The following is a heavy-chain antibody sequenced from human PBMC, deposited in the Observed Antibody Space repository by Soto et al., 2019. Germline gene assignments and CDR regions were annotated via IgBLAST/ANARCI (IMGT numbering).Heavy chain of an antibody. J-gene: IGHJ3*02. Sequence: GGSLRLSCAASGFTFSSYAMSWVRQAPGKGLEWVSAISGSGGSKYYADSVKGRFTISRDNSKNTLYLQMNSLRAEDTAVYYCAKKLGSPVIAVAGTGAFDIWGQGTMVTVSS. CDR1: GFTFSSYA. V-gene: IGHV3-23*01. CDR2: ISGSGGSK. D-gene: IGHD6-19*01. CDR3: AKKLGSPVIAVAGTGAFDI.